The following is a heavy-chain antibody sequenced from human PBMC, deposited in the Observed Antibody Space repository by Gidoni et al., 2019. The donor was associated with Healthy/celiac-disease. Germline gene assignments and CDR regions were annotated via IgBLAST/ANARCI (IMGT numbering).Heavy chain of an antibody. V-gene: IGHV1-46*03. CDR3: ASVALAY. CDR2: INPSGGST. J-gene: IGHJ4*02. CDR1: GYTFTSYY. Sequence: QVPLVQSGAEVKNPGDSVKVSCKASGYTFTSYYMPWVRQTPGQGLEWMGRINPSGGSTSYAQKFQGRVTMTRDTSTSTVYMELSSLGSEDTAVYYCASVALAYWGQGTLVTVSS.